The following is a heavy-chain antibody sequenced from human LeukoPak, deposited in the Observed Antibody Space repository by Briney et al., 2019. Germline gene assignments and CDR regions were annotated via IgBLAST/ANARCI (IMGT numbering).Heavy chain of an antibody. V-gene: IGHV1-46*02. CDR1: DNAFNAYG. CDR2: INPSGGGT. Sequence: ASVKVSCKGFDNAFNAYGVTWVRQAPGQGLEWMGIINPSGGGTTYAQKFQGRLTMTRDTSTSTDYMELSSLRSEDTAVYYCARAAGCTDGVCYNHYYYYMDVWGKGTTVTVSS. J-gene: IGHJ6*03. CDR3: ARAAGCTDGVCYNHYYYYMDV. D-gene: IGHD2-8*01.